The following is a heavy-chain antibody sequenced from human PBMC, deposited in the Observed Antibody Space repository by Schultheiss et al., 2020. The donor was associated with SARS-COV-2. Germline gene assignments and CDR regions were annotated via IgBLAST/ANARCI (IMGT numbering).Heavy chain of an antibody. J-gene: IGHJ6*03. Sequence: SQTLSLTCAVYGGSFSGYYWSWIRQPPGKGLEWIGEINHSGSTNYNPSLKSRVTISVDTSKNQFSLKLSSVTAADTAVYYCAREGGDIVVVPAAMSYYYYYMDVWGKGTTVTVSS. CDR1: GGSFSGYY. V-gene: IGHV4-34*01. CDR3: AREGGDIVVVPAAMSYYYYYMDV. D-gene: IGHD2-2*01. CDR2: INHSGST.